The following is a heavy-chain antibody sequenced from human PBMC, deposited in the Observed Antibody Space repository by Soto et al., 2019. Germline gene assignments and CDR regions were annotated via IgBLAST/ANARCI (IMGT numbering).Heavy chain of an antibody. Sequence: EVQLVESGGGLVQPGGSLRLSCAASGFTFSNYWMSWVRQAPGKGLEWVANIKKDGSEKYYVDSVKGRFTISRDNAKNSLSLLMNSLRAEDTAVYYCATLNSLAYAGDAFDIWGQGTLVTVSS. CDR2: IKKDGSEK. D-gene: IGHD4-17*01. CDR3: ATLNSLAYAGDAFDI. V-gene: IGHV3-7*01. CDR1: GFTFSNYW. J-gene: IGHJ3*02.